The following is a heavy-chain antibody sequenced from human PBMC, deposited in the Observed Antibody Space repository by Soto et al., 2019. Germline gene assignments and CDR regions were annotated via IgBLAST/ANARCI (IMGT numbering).Heavy chain of an antibody. CDR1: GFTFSSYS. D-gene: IGHD5-12*01. J-gene: IGHJ6*02. CDR3: ARDPVEVATITYYYYGMDV. V-gene: IGHV3-21*01. Sequence: PGGSLRLSCAASGFTFSSYSMNWVRQAPGKGLEWVSSISSSSSYIYYADSVKGRFTISRDNAKNSLYLQMNSLRAEDTAVYYCARDPVEVATITYYYYGMDVWGQGTTVTVSS. CDR2: ISSSSSYI.